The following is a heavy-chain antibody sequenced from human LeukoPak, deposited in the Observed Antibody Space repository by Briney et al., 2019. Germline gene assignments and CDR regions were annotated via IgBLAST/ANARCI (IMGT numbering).Heavy chain of an antibody. CDR3: ARHFSAGPLDY. CDR1: GGSIRSGSYY. Sequence: SQTLSLTCTVSGGSIRSGSYYWSWIRQPAGKGLEWIGRIHAGGSTNYNPSLKSRVTISVDTSKNQFSLKVRAVTAADTAVYYCARHFSAGPLDYWGQGTLVTVSS. V-gene: IGHV4-61*02. CDR2: IHAGGST. J-gene: IGHJ4*02. D-gene: IGHD6-13*01.